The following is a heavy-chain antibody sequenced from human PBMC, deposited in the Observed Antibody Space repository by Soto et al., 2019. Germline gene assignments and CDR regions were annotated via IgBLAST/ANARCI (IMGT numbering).Heavy chain of an antibody. CDR1: GGPVSANPYY. CDR2: IYHTGII. CDR3: VSGSLYYFGNRGTEIWSDS. D-gene: IGHD7-27*01. Sequence: LFLTCTVPGGPVSANPYYWLCLRLPPGKGLQRVGHIYHTGIIQYSPSFTSRALISLDTPKYQLSLRLCFVTVAETALYYCVSGSLYYFGNRGTEIWSDSWGQAPLVPVS. J-gene: IGHJ5*01. V-gene: IGHV4-61*01.